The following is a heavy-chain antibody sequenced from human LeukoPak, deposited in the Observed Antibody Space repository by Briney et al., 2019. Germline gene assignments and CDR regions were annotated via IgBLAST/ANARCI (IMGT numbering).Heavy chain of an antibody. Sequence: ASVTVSFKASGGTFSSYAISWVRQAPGQGLEWMGRIIPILGIANYAQKFQGRVTITADKSTSTAYMELSSLRSEDTAVYYCARASTVTIDYWGQGTLVTVSS. CDR3: ARASTVTIDY. V-gene: IGHV1-69*04. J-gene: IGHJ4*02. CDR1: GGTFSSYA. CDR2: IIPILGIA. D-gene: IGHD4-17*01.